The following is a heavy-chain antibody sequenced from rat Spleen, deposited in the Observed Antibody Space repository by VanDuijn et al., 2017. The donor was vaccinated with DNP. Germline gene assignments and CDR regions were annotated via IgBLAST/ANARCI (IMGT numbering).Heavy chain of an antibody. V-gene: IGHV2S63*01. J-gene: IGHJ4*01. CDR3: ARSVMDA. CDR2: MWSGGST. Sequence: VQLKESGPVLVQASEPLSLTCTVSGFSLTNYGVIWVRQSPVKGLEWRGLMWSGGSTAYNSAIKSRLSIIRDTSKSQVFLKMNNLQTEDTAMYFCARSVMDAWGQGASVTVSS. CDR1: GFSLTNYG.